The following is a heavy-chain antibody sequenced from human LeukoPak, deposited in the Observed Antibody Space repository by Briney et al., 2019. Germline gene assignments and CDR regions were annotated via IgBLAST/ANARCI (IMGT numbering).Heavy chain of an antibody. CDR1: GYTFTSYY. CDR3: ARDVSPRSYSGSYPRH. V-gene: IGHV1-46*01. D-gene: IGHD1-26*01. Sequence: ASVKVSCKASGYTFTSYYMHWVRQAPGQGLEWMGIINPSGGSTSYAQKFQGRVTMTRDTSTSTVYMELSSLRSEDTAVYYCARDVSPRSYSGSYPRHWGQGTLVTVSS. CDR2: INPSGGST. J-gene: IGHJ4*02.